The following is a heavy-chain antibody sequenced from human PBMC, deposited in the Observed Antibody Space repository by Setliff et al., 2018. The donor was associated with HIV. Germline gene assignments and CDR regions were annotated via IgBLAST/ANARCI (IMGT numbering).Heavy chain of an antibody. CDR1: GGSISNYY. CDR2: IYNSGST. D-gene: IGHD1-1*01. CDR3: ARLVSWRYYYYDMDV. V-gene: IGHV4-59*08. Sequence: SETLSLTCTVSGGSISNYYWSWIRQPPGKGLEWIGYIYNSGSTNYNPSLKSRVTISVDTSKSQFSLKLSSVTAADTAVYYCARLVSWRYYYYDMDVWGKGTTVTVSS. J-gene: IGHJ6*03.